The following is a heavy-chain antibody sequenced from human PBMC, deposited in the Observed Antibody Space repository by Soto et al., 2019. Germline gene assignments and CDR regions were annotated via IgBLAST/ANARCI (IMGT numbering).Heavy chain of an antibody. J-gene: IGHJ4*02. CDR1: GGSISSSSYY. CDR2: IYYSGST. CDR3: ARHRKAVAGTTLYYFDY. Sequence: SETLSLTCTVSGGSISSSSYYWGWIRQPPGKGLEWIGSIYYSGSTYYNASLKSRVTISVDTSKNQFSLKLSSVTAADTAVYYCARHRKAVAGTTLYYFDYWGQGTLVTVSS. D-gene: IGHD6-19*01. V-gene: IGHV4-39*01.